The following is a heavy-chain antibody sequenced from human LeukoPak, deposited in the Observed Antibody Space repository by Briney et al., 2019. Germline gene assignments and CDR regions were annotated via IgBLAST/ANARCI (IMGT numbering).Heavy chain of an antibody. V-gene: IGHV1-46*01. Sequence: ASVKVSCKASGYTFTSYYMHWVRQAPGQGLEWMGIINPSGGSTSYALKFQGRVTMTRDTSTSTVYMELSSLRSEDTAVYYCARDTGRYSGYDEGFDPWGQGTLVTVSS. CDR1: GYTFTSYY. CDR3: ARDTGRYSGYDEGFDP. D-gene: IGHD5-12*01. CDR2: INPSGGST. J-gene: IGHJ5*02.